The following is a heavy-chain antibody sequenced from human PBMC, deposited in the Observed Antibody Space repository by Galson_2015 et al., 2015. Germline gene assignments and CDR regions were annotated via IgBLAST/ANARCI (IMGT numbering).Heavy chain of an antibody. CDR1: GFTFSSYW. CDR3: ARRVGSGWHYGMDV. Sequence: SLRLSCAASGFTFSSYWMSWVRQAPGKGLEWVANIKQDGSEKYYVDSVKGRFTISRDNAKNSLYLQMKSLRAEDTAVYYCARRVGSGWHYGMDVWGQGTTVTVSS. D-gene: IGHD6-19*01. CDR2: IKQDGSEK. J-gene: IGHJ6*02. V-gene: IGHV3-7*01.